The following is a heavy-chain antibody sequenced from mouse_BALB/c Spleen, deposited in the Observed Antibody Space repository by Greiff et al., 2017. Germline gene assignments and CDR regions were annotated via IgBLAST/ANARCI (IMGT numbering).Heavy chain of an antibody. CDR2: IWAGGST. CDR3: ARDKNYRYDYAMDY. D-gene: IGHD2-14*01. Sequence: QVQLKQSGPGLVAPSQSLSITCTVSGFSLTSYGVHWVRQPPGKGLEWLGIIWAGGSTNYNSALMSRLSISKDNSKSQVFLKMISLQTDDTAMYYCARDKNYRYDYAMDYWGQGTSVTVSS. CDR1: GFSLTSYG. V-gene: IGHV2-9*02. J-gene: IGHJ4*01.